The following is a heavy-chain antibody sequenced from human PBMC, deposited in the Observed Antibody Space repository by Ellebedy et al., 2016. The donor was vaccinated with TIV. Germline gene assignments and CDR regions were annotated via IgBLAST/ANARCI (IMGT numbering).Heavy chain of an antibody. CDR2: ISYDGSNK. CDR3: AKDRTSGDGYWVFDQ. D-gene: IGHD5-18*01. V-gene: IGHV3-30-3*01. CDR1: GFTFSSYA. Sequence: PGGSLRLSCAASGFTFSSYAMHWVRQAPGKGLEWVAVISYDGSNKYYADSVKGRFTISRDNSKNTLYLQMNSLRPEDTAVYYCAKDRTSGDGYWVFDQWGQGTLVTVSS. J-gene: IGHJ4*02.